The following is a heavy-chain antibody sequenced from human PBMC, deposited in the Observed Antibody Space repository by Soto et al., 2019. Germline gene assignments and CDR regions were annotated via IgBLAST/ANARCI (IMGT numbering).Heavy chain of an antibody. CDR3: ARDGCPNGVCFNDY. J-gene: IGHJ4*02. CDR1: GFSFSSYA. V-gene: IGHV3-30*04. D-gene: IGHD2-8*01. CDR2: ISYDGRNE. Sequence: QVKLVESGGGVVQAGTSLRLSCAASGFSFSSYAMHWVRQAPGKGLEWLSFISYDGRNEYYADSVKGRFTVPRDSSKDTLYLEINTLKREDTAVYYCARDGCPNGVCFNDYWGQGTLVTVSP.